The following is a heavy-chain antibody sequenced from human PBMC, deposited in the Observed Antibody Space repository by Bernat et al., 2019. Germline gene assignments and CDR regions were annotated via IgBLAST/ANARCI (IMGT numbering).Heavy chain of an antibody. CDR2: IYYSGST. CDR1: GGSISSGDYY. D-gene: IGHD3-9*01. J-gene: IGHJ4*02. CDR3: ARELRYFDWLSPLFEY. V-gene: IGHV4-30-4*01. Sequence: QVQLQESGPGLVKPSQTLSLTCTVSGGSISSGDYYWSWIRQPPGKGLEWIGYIYYSGSTYYNPSLKSRVTISVDTSKNQFSLKLSSVTAADTAVYYCARELRYFDWLSPLFEYWGQGTLVTVSS.